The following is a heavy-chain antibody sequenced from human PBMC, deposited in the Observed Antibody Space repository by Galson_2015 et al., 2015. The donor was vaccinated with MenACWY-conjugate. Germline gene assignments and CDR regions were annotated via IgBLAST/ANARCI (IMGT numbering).Heavy chain of an antibody. CDR3: ARDLGYSGGY. V-gene: IGHV3-48*04. J-gene: IGHJ4*02. CDR2: ISSSSSTI. Sequence: SLRLSCAASGFTFSSYSMNWVRQAPGKGLEWVSYISSSSSTIYYADSAKGRFTISRDNAKNSLYLQMNSLRAEDTAVYYCARDLGYSGGYWGQGTLVTVSS. CDR1: GFTFSSYS. D-gene: IGHD5-18*01.